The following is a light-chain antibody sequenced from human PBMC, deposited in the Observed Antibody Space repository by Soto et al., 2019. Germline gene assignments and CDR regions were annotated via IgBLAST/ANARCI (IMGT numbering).Light chain of an antibody. V-gene: IGKV3-15*01. Sequence: EIVMTQSPATLSVSPGERATLSCRPSESVGSNLAWYQKKSGQAPRLLIYGASTRATGIPDRFSGSGSGTEFTLSISSLQSEDFAVYYCQHYNNWPLTFGGGTKVEIK. CDR1: ESVGSN. CDR2: GAS. J-gene: IGKJ4*01. CDR3: QHYNNWPLT.